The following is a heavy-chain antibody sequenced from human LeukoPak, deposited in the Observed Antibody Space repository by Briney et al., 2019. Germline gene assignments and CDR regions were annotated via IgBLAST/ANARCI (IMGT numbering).Heavy chain of an antibody. J-gene: IGHJ4*02. Sequence: GGSLRLSCAASGFTFRTYGMHWVRPAAGKWLQWVALIWYVGSNTYYADSVKGRFTISRDNSKHTLYLQMNSLRAEDTAVYFCARDRGGYFDYWGQGTLVTVSS. CDR2: IWYVGSNT. V-gene: IGHV3-33*08. CDR3: ARDRGGYFDY. D-gene: IGHD3-10*01. CDR1: GFTFRTYG.